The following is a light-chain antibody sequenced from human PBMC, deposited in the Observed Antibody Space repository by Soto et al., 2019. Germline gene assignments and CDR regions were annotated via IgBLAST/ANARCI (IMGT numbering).Light chain of an antibody. CDR1: QSVSSN. CDR2: GAS. Sequence: DTVMTQSPATLSVSPGDRATLSCRASQSVSSNLAWYQQKPGQAPRLLIYGASTRAAGIPARFSGSGSGTEFTLTITSLQSEDFAVYYCQQYDNWPRTFGQGTKVDIK. J-gene: IGKJ1*01. CDR3: QQYDNWPRT. V-gene: IGKV3-15*01.